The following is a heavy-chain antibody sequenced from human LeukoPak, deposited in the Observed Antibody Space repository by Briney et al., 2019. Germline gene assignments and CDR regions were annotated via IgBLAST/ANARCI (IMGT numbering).Heavy chain of an antibody. CDR1: GYTFTRYG. Sequence: ASVKVSCKASGYTFTRYGISWVRQAPGQGLEWMGWISAYNGNTNYAQKLQGRVTMTTDTSTSTAYMELRSLRSDDTAVYYCARVENDYGDSDYFDYWGQGTLVTVSS. V-gene: IGHV1-18*01. D-gene: IGHD4-17*01. CDR2: ISAYNGNT. J-gene: IGHJ4*02. CDR3: ARVENDYGDSDYFDY.